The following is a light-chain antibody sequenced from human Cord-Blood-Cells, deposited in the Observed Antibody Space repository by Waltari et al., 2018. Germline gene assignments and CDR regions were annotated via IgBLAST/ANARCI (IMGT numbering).Light chain of an antibody. J-gene: IGKJ3*01. CDR2: AAS. V-gene: IGKV1-39*01. CDR3: QQSYSTPFT. Sequence: DIQMTQSPSSLSASVGDRVTITCRASQSISSYLNWYQQKPGKAPKLLIYAASSLQSGVPSRFSGSGSGTDFTLTSSLQPEDFATYYCQQSYSTPFTFGPGTKVDSK. CDR1: QSISSY.